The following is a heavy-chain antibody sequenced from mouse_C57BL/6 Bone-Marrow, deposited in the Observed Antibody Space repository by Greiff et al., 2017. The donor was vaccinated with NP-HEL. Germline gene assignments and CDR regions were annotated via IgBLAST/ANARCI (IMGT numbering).Heavy chain of an antibody. Sequence: QVQLQQSGAELARPGASVKMSCKASGYTFTSYTMHWVKQRPGQGLEWIGYINPSSGYTKYNQKFKDKATLTADKSSSTAYMQLSSLTSEDSAVXYCARGPSNYPLDYWGQGTTLTVSS. CDR1: GYTFTSYT. V-gene: IGHV1-4*01. J-gene: IGHJ2*01. CDR2: INPSSGYT. D-gene: IGHD2-1*01. CDR3: ARGPSNYPLDY.